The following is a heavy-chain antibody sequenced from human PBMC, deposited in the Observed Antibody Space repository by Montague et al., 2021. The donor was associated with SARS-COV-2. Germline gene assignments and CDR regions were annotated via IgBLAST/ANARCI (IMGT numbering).Heavy chain of an antibody. D-gene: IGHD6-6*01. CDR2: IYHSGST. V-gene: IGHV4-4*02. Sequence: SETLSLTCAVSGGSISSSNWWSWVRQPPGKGLEWIGEIYHSGSTNYNPSLKSRVTISVDKSKNQFSLTLSSVTAADTAVYYCARMALARSSSDIDYWGQGTLGTGSS. J-gene: IGHJ4*02. CDR3: ARMALARSSSDIDY. CDR1: GGSISSSNW.